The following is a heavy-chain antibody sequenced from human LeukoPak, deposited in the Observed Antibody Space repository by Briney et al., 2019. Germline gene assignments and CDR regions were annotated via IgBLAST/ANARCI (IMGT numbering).Heavy chain of an antibody. CDR1: GFTFSSYW. CDR2: INSDGSST. J-gene: IGHJ4*02. CDR3: TRGSGRNYFD. D-gene: IGHD1-26*01. V-gene: IGHV3-74*01. Sequence: PGGSLRLSCAASGFTFSSYWMHWVRQAPGKGLVWVSRINSDGSSTIHADSVKGRFTISRDNAKNTLYLQMNSLTVEDTAVYLCTRGSGRNYFDWGQGTLVTVSS.